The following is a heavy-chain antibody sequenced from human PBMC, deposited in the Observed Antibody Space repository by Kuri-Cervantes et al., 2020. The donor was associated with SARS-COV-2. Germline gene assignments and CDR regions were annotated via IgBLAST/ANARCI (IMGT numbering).Heavy chain of an antibody. CDR3: ARGRGPGDFWSGLNWFDP. CDR2: IYSSGST. J-gene: IGHJ5*02. D-gene: IGHD3-3*01. V-gene: IGHV3-53*01. Sequence: GESLKISCAASGFTFSDYYMSWVRQAPGKGLEWVSVIYSSGSTNYADSVKGRFTISRDNFKNTLYLQMSSLRAEDTAVYYCARGRGPGDFWSGLNWFDPWGQGTLVTVSS. CDR1: GFTFSDYY.